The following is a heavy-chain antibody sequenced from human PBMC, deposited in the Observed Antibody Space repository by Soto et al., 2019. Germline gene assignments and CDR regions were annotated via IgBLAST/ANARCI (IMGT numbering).Heavy chain of an antibody. D-gene: IGHD2-2*01. Sequence: SETLSLTCTVSGGSVSSYYWSWIRQPPGKGLEWIGYIYYSGSTNYDPALTSRVTISVDTSKNQLSLKLTSVTAADTAVYYCARDLSSIGEFGWYFDLWGRGALVTVSS. CDR1: GGSVSSYY. J-gene: IGHJ2*01. CDR3: ARDLSSIGEFGWYFDL. V-gene: IGHV4-59*02. CDR2: IYYSGST.